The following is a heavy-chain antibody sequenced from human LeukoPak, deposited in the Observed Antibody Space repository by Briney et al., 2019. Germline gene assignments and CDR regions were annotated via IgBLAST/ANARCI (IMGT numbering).Heavy chain of an antibody. D-gene: IGHD3-3*01. CDR1: GFTFSNYA. Sequence: PGGSLRLSCAASGFTFSNYAMSWVRQAPGKGLEWVSSVGDSGASAYYTDSVKGRFTISRDISKNTLYLQMNSLRAEDTAMYYRGKGGIKRFGVVPDWFRPWGQGNLGTVSP. V-gene: IGHV3-23*01. CDR3: GKGGIKRFGVVPDWFRP. J-gene: IGHJ5*02. CDR2: VGDSGASA.